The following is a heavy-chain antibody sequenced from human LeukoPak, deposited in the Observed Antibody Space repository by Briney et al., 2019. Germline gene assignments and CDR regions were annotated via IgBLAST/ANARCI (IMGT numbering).Heavy chain of an antibody. CDR1: GFTLSSYS. CDR3: ARRGDGYNSDLDY. Sequence: GGSLRLSCAASGFTLSSYSMNWVRQAPGKGLEWVSSISSSSSYIYYADSVKGRFTISRDNAKNSLYLQMNSLRAEDTAMYYCARRGDGYNSDLDYWGQGTLVTVSS. D-gene: IGHD5-24*01. V-gene: IGHV3-21*01. CDR2: ISSSSSYI. J-gene: IGHJ4*02.